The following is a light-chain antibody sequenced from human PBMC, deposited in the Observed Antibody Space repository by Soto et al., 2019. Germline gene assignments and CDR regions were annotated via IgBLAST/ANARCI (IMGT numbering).Light chain of an antibody. V-gene: IGLV2-8*01. Sequence: QSVLTQPPSASGSPGQSVTISCTGTSSDVGGYNYVSWYQQHPGKAPKLMIYEVSKRPSGVPDRFSGSKSGNTASLTVSGXXXXXXXXYYCSSYAGSNNYVFGTGTKVTVL. J-gene: IGLJ1*01. CDR1: SSDVGGYNY. CDR2: EVS. CDR3: SSYAGSNNYV.